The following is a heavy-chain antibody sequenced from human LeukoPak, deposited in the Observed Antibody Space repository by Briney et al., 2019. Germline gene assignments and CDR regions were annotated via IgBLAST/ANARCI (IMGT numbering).Heavy chain of an antibody. V-gene: IGHV3-30*19. Sequence: GGSLRLSCAASEFTFRSYGMHWVRQAPGKGLEWVAVISFDGTDAFYADSVKGRFTISRDNSKNTLYLQMNSLRAEDTAVYYCAKDSLSYSSGWYNLGYFDYWGQGTLVTVSS. CDR3: AKDSLSYSSGWYNLGYFDY. D-gene: IGHD6-19*01. J-gene: IGHJ4*02. CDR2: ISFDGTDA. CDR1: EFTFRSYG.